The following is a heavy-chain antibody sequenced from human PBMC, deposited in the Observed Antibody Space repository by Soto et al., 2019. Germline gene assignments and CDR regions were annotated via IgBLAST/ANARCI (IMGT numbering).Heavy chain of an antibody. Sequence: QVQLVQSGAEVKKPGASVKVSCKASGYTFTSYGISWVRQAPGQGLEWMGWINPYNGNTNYAQKLQGRVTMTTATSTNTAYMELRSVRSDDTAVYYCARDWFGIDYWGQGTLVTVSS. D-gene: IGHD3-16*01. J-gene: IGHJ4*02. V-gene: IGHV1-18*01. CDR2: INPYNGNT. CDR3: ARDWFGIDY. CDR1: GYTFTSYG.